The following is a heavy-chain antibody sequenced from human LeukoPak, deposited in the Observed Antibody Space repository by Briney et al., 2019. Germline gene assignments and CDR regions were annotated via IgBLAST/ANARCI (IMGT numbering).Heavy chain of an antibody. CDR3: ARLWRYAFDI. Sequence: SETLSFTCSVSGYSISSGYYWGWIRQPPGKGLEWIGSIYHSGSTYYNPSLKSRVTISVDTSKNQFSLKLSSVTAADTAVYYCARLWRYAFDIWGQGTMVTVSS. V-gene: IGHV4-38-2*01. J-gene: IGHJ3*02. CDR1: GYSISSGYY. CDR2: IYHSGST. D-gene: IGHD1-1*01.